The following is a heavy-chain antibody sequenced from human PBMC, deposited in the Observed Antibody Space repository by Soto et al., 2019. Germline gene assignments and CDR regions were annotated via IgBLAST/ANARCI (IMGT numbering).Heavy chain of an antibody. J-gene: IGHJ3*02. Sequence: QVQLVESGGGVVQPGRSLRLSCAASGFTFSSFTMHWVRQAPGKGLEWVTLISYDGSSKYYADSVKDRFTISRDTSENTLYLQMNSLRAEDTAVYYCAREHSVGNDDAFDIWGQGTMVTVSS. V-gene: IGHV3-30-3*01. CDR2: ISYDGSSK. CDR1: GFTFSSFT. CDR3: AREHSVGNDDAFDI. D-gene: IGHD1-1*01.